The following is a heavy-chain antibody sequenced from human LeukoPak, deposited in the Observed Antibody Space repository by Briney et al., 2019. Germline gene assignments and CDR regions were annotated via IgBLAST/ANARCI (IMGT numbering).Heavy chain of an antibody. V-gene: IGHV3-9*03. CDR3: AKSPIAGAGHNWFDP. CDR1: GFTFDDYA. CDR2: ISWNSGSI. Sequence: GRSLRLSCAASGFTFDDYAMHWVRQAPGKGLEWVSGISWNSGSIGYADSVKGRFTISRDNAKNSLYLQMNSLRAEDMAVYYCAKSPIAGAGHNWFDPWGQGTLVTVPS. J-gene: IGHJ5*02. D-gene: IGHD6-13*01.